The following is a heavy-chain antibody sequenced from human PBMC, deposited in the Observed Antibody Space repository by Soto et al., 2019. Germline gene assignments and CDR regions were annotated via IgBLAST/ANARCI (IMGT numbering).Heavy chain of an antibody. D-gene: IGHD6-19*01. Sequence: SVKVSCKASGYTFTSYDINWVRQATGQGLEWMGWMNPNSGTANYAQKFQGRVTITADESTSTAYMELSSLRSEDTAVYYCARDGDPIAVAGIPWFDPWGQGTLVTVSS. CDR2: MNPNSGTA. V-gene: IGHV1-69*13. J-gene: IGHJ5*02. CDR1: GYTFTSYD. CDR3: ARDGDPIAVAGIPWFDP.